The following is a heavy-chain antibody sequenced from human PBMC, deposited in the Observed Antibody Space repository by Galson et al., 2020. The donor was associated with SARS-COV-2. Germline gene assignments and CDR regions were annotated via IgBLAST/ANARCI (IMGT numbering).Heavy chain of an antibody. Sequence: SVKVSCKASGGTFSSYAISWVRQAPGQGLEWMGGIIPIFGTANYGQKFQGRVTITADESTSTAYMELSSLRSEDTAVYYCASDYGDYTHDAFDIWGQGTMVTVSS. CDR2: IIPIFGTA. J-gene: IGHJ3*02. D-gene: IGHD4-17*01. V-gene: IGHV1-69*13. CDR1: GGTFSSYA. CDR3: ASDYGDYTHDAFDI.